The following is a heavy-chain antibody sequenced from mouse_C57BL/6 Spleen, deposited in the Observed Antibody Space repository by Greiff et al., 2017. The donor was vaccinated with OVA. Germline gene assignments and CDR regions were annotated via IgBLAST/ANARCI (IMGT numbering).Heavy chain of an antibody. Sequence: QVQLQQPGAELVKPGASVKLSCKASGYTFTSYWMHWVKQRPGQGLVWIGMIHPNSGSTNYNEKFKSKATLTVDKSSSTAYMQLSSLTSEDSAVYYGARLRGYNNYEDDWGQGTTLTVSS. CDR3: ARLRGYNNYEDD. CDR1: GYTFTSYW. V-gene: IGHV1-64*01. D-gene: IGHD2-5*01. J-gene: IGHJ2*01. CDR2: IHPNSGST.